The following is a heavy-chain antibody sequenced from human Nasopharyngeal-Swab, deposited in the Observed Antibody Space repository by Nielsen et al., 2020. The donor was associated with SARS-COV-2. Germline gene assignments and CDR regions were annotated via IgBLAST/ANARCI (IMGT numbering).Heavy chain of an antibody. D-gene: IGHD3-22*01. CDR2: INPSGGST. CDR1: GYTFTSYY. Sequence: GESLKISCKASGYTFTSYYMHWVRQAPGQGLGWMGIINPSGGSTSYAQKFQGRVTMTRDTSTSTVYMELSSLRSEDTAVYYCARDPRDRYYYDSSGYQTPGFDYWGQGTLVTVSS. CDR3: ARDPRDRYYYDSSGYQTPGFDY. J-gene: IGHJ4*02. V-gene: IGHV1-46*01.